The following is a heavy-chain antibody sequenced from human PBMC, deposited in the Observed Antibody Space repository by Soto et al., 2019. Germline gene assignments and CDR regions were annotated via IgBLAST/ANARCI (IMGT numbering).Heavy chain of an antibody. Sequence: EVQLVESGGGSVQPGGSLRLSCAASGFTFSTFSVNWVRQAPGRGLEWISYISGGGRPISYGDSVKGRFTIARDNAKNSLYLQMDSLTDEDTAVYYCARDLGWAFDSWGQGTLVTVSS. CDR1: GFTFSTFS. J-gene: IGHJ4*02. CDR3: ARDLGWAFDS. V-gene: IGHV3-48*02. D-gene: IGHD6-19*01. CDR2: ISGGGRPI.